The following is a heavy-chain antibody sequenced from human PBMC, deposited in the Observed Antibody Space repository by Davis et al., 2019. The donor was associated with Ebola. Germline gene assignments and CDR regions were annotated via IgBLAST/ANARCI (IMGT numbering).Heavy chain of an antibody. CDR2: IIPIFGTA. Sequence: SVKVSCKASGDTFSSYAISWVRQAPGQGLEWMGGIIPIFGTANYAQKFQGRVTITADESTSTAYMELSSLRSEDTAVYYCARNRYDYGGNVALNYYYYYYMDVWGKGTTVTVSS. CDR3: ARNRYDYGGNVALNYYYYYYMDV. D-gene: IGHD4-23*01. V-gene: IGHV1-69*13. CDR1: GDTFSSYA. J-gene: IGHJ6*03.